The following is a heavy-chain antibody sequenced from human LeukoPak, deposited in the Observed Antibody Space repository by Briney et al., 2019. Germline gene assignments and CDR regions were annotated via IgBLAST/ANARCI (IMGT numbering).Heavy chain of an antibody. CDR2: IWYDGNKK. D-gene: IGHD3-10*01. CDR1: GFTFSSYG. CDR3: ARDSGVGSGQYFDY. J-gene: IGHJ4*02. V-gene: IGHV3-33*01. Sequence: PGRSLRLSCAASGFTFSSYGMHWVRQAPGKGLEWVAVIWYDGNKKYYPDSVNGRFTISRDNSRNTLYLQMNSLRAEDTAVYYCARDSGVGSGQYFDYWGQGTLVTVSS.